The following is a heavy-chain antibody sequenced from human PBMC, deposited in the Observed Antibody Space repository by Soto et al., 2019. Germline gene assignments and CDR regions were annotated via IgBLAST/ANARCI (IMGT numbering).Heavy chain of an antibody. D-gene: IGHD2-15*01. CDR2: IYYSGST. V-gene: IGHV4-39*01. J-gene: IGHJ5*02. CDR3: AQDLGYCSGGSCSDWFDP. CDR1: GSSISSSSYY. Sequence: SETLSLTCTVSGSSISSSSYYWGWIRQPPGKGLEWIGSIYYSGSTYYNPSLKSRVTISVDTSKNRFSLKLSSVTAADTAVYYCAQDLGYCSGGSCSDWFDPWGQGTLVTVSS.